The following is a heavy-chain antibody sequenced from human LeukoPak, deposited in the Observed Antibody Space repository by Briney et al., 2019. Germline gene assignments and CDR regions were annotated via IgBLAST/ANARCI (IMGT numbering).Heavy chain of an antibody. CDR1: GYKFTGYY. Sequence: ASVKVSCKASGYKFTGYYMHWVRQAPGQGLEWMGWINPNSGDSHHAQKFQGSVTMTRDTSISTAYMELSRLRSDDTAVYYCAREIGGILVFDYWGQGTLVTVSS. V-gene: IGHV1-2*02. D-gene: IGHD5-18*01. CDR3: AREIGGILVFDY. CDR2: INPNSGDS. J-gene: IGHJ4*02.